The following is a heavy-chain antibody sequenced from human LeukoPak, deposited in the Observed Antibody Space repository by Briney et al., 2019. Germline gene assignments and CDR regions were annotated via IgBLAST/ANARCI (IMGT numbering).Heavy chain of an antibody. CDR1: GFTFSSYA. Sequence: GGSLRLSCAASGFTFSSYAMHWVHQAPGKGLEWVAVISYDGSNKYYADSVKGRFTISRDNSKNTLYLQMNSLRAEDTAVYYCARGFGNYGLIDYWGQGTLVTVSS. CDR2: ISYDGSNK. J-gene: IGHJ4*02. V-gene: IGHV3-30-3*01. D-gene: IGHD4-11*01. CDR3: ARGFGNYGLIDY.